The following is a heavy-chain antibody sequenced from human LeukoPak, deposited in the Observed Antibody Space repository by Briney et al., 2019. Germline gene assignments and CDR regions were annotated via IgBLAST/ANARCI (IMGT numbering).Heavy chain of an antibody. J-gene: IGHJ4*02. D-gene: IGHD2-21*02. Sequence: GASVKVSCKASGGTFSSYAISWVRQAPGQGLEWMGGIIPIFGTANYAQKFQGRVTITADESTSTAYMELSSLRSEDTAVYYCARGFVVTTEEGYFDYWGQGTLATVSS. CDR3: ARGFVVTTEEGYFDY. V-gene: IGHV1-69*13. CDR2: IIPIFGTA. CDR1: GGTFSSYA.